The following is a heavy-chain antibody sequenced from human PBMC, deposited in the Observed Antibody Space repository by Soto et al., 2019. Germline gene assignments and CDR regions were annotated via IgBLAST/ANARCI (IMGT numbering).Heavy chain of an antibody. CDR3: ARGYNWNYLDV. J-gene: IGHJ6*03. CDR1: GFTFSNFD. CDR2: IGTAGDT. D-gene: IGHD1-20*01. Sequence: GGSLRLSCAASGFTFSNFDMHWVRQATGKGLEWVSAIGTAGDTYYPGSVKGRFTISRENAKNSLYLQMNSLRAGDTAVYYCARGYNWNYLDVWGKGTTVTVSS. V-gene: IGHV3-13*01.